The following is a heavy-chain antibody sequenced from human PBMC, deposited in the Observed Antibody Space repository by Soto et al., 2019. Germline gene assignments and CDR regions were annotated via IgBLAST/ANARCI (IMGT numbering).Heavy chain of an antibody. CDR1: GFTFSNYG. Sequence: GGSLRLSCAASGFTFSNYGMHWVRQAPGKGLEWVAVISYDGSNKYYADSVKGRFTISRDNSKNTRYLQMNSLRAEDTAVYYCAKDLGSGSYLFDAFDIWGQGTMVTVSS. D-gene: IGHD1-26*01. CDR2: ISYDGSNK. CDR3: AKDLGSGSYLFDAFDI. J-gene: IGHJ3*02. V-gene: IGHV3-30*18.